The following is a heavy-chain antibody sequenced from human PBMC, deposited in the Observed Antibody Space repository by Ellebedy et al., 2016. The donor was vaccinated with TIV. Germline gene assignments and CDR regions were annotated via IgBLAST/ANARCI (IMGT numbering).Heavy chain of an antibody. Sequence: GESLKISCTVSGLTFSSYPIHWVRLAPGKGLEWVTLISYDGTTQYNADSVKGRFTISRDNSKNTVYLQINSLRREDTALYYCATSAVGHSHGYYFDYWGQGTLVTVSS. D-gene: IGHD5-18*01. CDR3: ATSAVGHSHGYYFDY. V-gene: IGHV3-30-3*01. J-gene: IGHJ4*02. CDR2: ISYDGTTQ. CDR1: GLTFSSYP.